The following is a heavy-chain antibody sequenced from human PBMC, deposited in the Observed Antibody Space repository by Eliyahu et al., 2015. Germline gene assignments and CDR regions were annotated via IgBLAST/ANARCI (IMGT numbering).Heavy chain of an antibody. J-gene: IGHJ5*02. Sequence: EVQLVQSGAEVKKPGESLKISXKGSEXSFTNHWIGWVRQMPGKALEWMGIIYPGDSDTKYSPSFQGQVTISADKSISTAYLQWSSLKASDTAMYYCARSRRGGFGNNWFDPWGQGTLVTVSS. CDR2: IYPGDSDT. D-gene: IGHD4-23*01. V-gene: IGHV5-51*01. CDR3: ARSRRGGFGNNWFDP. CDR1: EXSFTNHW.